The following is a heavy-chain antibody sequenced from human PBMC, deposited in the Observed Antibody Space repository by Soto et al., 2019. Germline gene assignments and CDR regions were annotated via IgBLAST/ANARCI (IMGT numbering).Heavy chain of an antibody. CDR1: GYTFTSYD. D-gene: IGHD4-4*01. CDR2: MNPNSGNT. CDR3: ARGCVTHGRHYYYCGMDV. J-gene: IGHJ6*02. Sequence: QVQLVQSGAEVKKPGASVKVSCKASGYTFTSYDINWVRQATGQGLEWMGWMNPNSGNTGYAQKFQGRVTMTRNTSISTAYMELSNLRSEATAVYYFARGCVTHGRHYYYCGMDVWGQGPTVTPSS. V-gene: IGHV1-8*01.